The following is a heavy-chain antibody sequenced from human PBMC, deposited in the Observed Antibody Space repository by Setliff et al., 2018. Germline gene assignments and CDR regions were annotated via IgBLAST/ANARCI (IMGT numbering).Heavy chain of an antibody. J-gene: IGHJ6*03. D-gene: IGHD3-16*01. CDR1: GGSFSGYY. V-gene: IGHV4-34*01. CDR3: ARQPRLADFSVRAYYYMDV. CDR2: INHSGST. Sequence: PSETLSLTCAVYGGSFSGYYWSWIRQPPGKGLEWIGEINHSGSTYYNPSLKSRVTISVDTSKNQFSLKLISVTAADTAVYYCARQPRLADFSVRAYYYMDVWGQGTTVTVSS.